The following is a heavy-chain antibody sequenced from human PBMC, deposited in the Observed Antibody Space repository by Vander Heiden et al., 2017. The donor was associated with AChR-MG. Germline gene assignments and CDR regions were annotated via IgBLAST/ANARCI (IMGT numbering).Heavy chain of an antibody. J-gene: IGHJ4*02. CDR3: AKASGVAVAQLVDY. CDR1: GFTFSSYA. CDR2: ISGSGGST. V-gene: IGHV3-23*01. D-gene: IGHD6-19*01. Sequence: EVPLLESGGGLVQPGGSLRPSCAASGFTFSSYAMSWVRQAPGKGLEWVSAISGSGGSTYYADSVKGRFTISRDNSKNTLYLQMNSLRAEDTAVYYCAKASGVAVAQLVDYWGQGTLVTVSS.